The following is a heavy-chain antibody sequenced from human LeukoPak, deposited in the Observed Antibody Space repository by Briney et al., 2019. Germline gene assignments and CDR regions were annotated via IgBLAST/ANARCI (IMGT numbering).Heavy chain of an antibody. J-gene: IGHJ5*02. CDR3: ARGRPTYGSGSKRFDP. Sequence: AASVKVSCKASGYTLTSYDINWVRQATGQGLEWMGWMNPNSGNTGYAQKFQGRVTMTRNTSISTAYMELSSLRSEDTAVYYCARGRPTYGSGSKRFDPWGQGTLVTVSS. V-gene: IGHV1-8*01. CDR2: MNPNSGNT. CDR1: GYTLTSYD. D-gene: IGHD3-10*01.